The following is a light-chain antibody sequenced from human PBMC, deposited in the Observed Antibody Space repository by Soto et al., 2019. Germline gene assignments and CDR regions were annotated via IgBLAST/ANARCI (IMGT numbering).Light chain of an antibody. V-gene: IGLV2-8*01. CDR1: SSDVGNYNY. CDR3: SSYAGSNIWV. Sequence: QSALTQSPSASGSPGQSVTIPCTGTSSDVGNYNYVSWYQQHPGKAPKLMLYEVSKRPSGVPDRFSGSKSGNTASLTVSGLQVEDEEDYYCSSYAGSNIWVFGGGTKLTVL. J-gene: IGLJ3*02. CDR2: EVS.